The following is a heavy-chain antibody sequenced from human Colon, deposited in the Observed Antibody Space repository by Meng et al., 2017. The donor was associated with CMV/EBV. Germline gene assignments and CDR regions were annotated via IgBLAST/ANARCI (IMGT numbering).Heavy chain of an antibody. D-gene: IGHD2-2*03. J-gene: IGHJ5*02. Sequence: GESLKISCVASGFRFSNYAMTWVRQAPGKGLEWVSGIGGSTAATYHADSVGGRFTISRDNSRNTLFLHMNSLRVEDTAIYYCAKEEATVGYYTNYFDPWGQGTLVTVSS. CDR1: GFRFSNYA. CDR2: IGGSTAAT. CDR3: AKEEATVGYYTNYFDP. V-gene: IGHV3-23*01.